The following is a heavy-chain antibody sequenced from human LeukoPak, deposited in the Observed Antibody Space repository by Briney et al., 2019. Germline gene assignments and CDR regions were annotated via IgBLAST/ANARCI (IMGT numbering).Heavy chain of an antibody. CDR2: IYYSGST. CDR3: ARVTGYMIEDYFDY. Sequence: SETLSLTCSVSGYSISSGYYWNWIRQPPGKGLEWIGYIYYSGSTNYNPSLKSRVTISVETSKNQFSLKLSSVTAADTAVYYCARVTGYMIEDYFDYWGQGTLVTVSS. D-gene: IGHD3-22*01. CDR1: GYSISSGYY. J-gene: IGHJ4*02. V-gene: IGHV4-61*01.